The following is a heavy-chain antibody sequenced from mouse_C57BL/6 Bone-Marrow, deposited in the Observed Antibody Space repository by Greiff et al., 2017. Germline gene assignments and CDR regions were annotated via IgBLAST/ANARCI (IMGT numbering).Heavy chain of an antibody. D-gene: IGHD1-1*01. J-gene: IGHJ4*01. V-gene: IGHV1-58*01. CDR3: SKVLPPYYAMDY. CDR1: GYTFTSYG. CDR2: IYIGNGYT. Sequence: IQLQQSGAELVRPGSSVKMSCKTSGYTFTSYGINWVKQRPGQGLEWIGYIYIGNGYTEYKEKFKGKATLTSDTSSSTAYMQLSSLKSEDSAIDFCSKVLPPYYAMDYWGQGTSVTGSS.